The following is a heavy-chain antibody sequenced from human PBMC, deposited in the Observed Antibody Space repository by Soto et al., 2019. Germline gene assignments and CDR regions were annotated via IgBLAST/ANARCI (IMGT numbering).Heavy chain of an antibody. CDR1: GYTFTSYY. D-gene: IGHD3-9*01. CDR3: ARWSTGYSDY. CDR2: INLSSGTT. V-gene: IGHV1-46*01. Sequence: SVQVTCKASGYTFTSYYMHWVRQAPGQGLEWMGVINLSSGTTSFAQNFQGRFTMTRDTSTSTVYMEVSSLRSEDTAVYYCARWSTGYSDYWGQGTQVTVPQ. J-gene: IGHJ4*02.